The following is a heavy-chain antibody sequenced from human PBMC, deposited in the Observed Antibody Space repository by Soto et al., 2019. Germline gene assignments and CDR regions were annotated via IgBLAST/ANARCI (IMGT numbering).Heavy chain of an antibody. CDR2: MNAGVGNT. CDR1: GYTFTDYA. J-gene: IGHJ4*02. V-gene: IGHV1-3*01. CDR3: ARDTGYTFGSLNY. D-gene: IGHD5-18*01. Sequence: HVELVQSGADVKKPGASVTISCKASGYTFTDYALHWVRQAPGQRLEWMGWMNAGVGNTLYSQKFQGRITITRDTSASKDYMELNSLKSEDTAIYYGARDTGYTFGSLNYWGPGTLVHVSS.